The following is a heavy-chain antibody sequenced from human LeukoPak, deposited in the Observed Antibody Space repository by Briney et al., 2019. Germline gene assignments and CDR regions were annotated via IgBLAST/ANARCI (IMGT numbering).Heavy chain of an antibody. CDR1: GYTFATYF. CDR2: IKPNSGVT. Sequence: ASVKVSCKTSGYTFATYFMHWVRQAPGQGLEWMGYIKPNSGVTNYAQKFRGRVTMTWDTSISTAYIELSGLTSDDTAIYYCARPTYCGSNCYFNFDYWGQGALVTVSS. CDR3: ARPTYCGSNCYFNFDY. J-gene: IGHJ4*02. D-gene: IGHD2-21*02. V-gene: IGHV1-2*02.